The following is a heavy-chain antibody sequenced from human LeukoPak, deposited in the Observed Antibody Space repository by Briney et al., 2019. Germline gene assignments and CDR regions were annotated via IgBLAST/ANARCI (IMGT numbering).Heavy chain of an antibody. CDR1: GFTFSSYG. CDR3: AKDSGPTGYSSGWYDGPGYFDY. V-gene: IGHV3-30*18. D-gene: IGHD6-19*01. CDR2: ISYDGSNK. J-gene: IGHJ4*02. Sequence: GGSLRLSCAASGFTFSSYGMHWVRQAPGKGLEWVAVISYDGSNKYYADSVKGRFTISRDNSKNTLYLQMNSLRAEDTAVYYCAKDSGPTGYSSGWYDGPGYFDYWGQGTLVTVSS.